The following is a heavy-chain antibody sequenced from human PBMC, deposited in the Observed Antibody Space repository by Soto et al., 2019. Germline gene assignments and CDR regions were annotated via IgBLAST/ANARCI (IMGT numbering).Heavy chain of an antibody. D-gene: IGHD2-15*01. CDR2: IYYSGST. CDR3: ARDVLDGVAFDI. J-gene: IGHJ3*02. CDR1: GGSISSGGYY. Sequence: SETLSLTCTVSGGSISSGGYYWSWIRQHPGKGLEWIGYIYYSGSTYYNPSLKSRVIILVDTSKNQFSLKLSSVTAADTAVYYCARDVLDGVAFDIWGQGTMVTVS. V-gene: IGHV4-31*03.